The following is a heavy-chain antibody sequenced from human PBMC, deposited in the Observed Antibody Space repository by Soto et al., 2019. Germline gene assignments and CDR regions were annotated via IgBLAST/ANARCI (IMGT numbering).Heavy chain of an antibody. J-gene: IGHJ4*02. CDR3: AIESYDNLYYFDY. CDR1: GFTFSSYA. CDR2: ISYDGSNK. D-gene: IGHD3-22*01. Sequence: GWSLRLSCAASGFTFSSYAMHWVRQAPGKGLEWVAVISYDGSNKYYADSVKGRFTISRDNSKNTLYLQMNSLRAEDTAVYYCAIESYDNLYYFDYWGQGTLVTVSS. V-gene: IGHV3-30-3*01.